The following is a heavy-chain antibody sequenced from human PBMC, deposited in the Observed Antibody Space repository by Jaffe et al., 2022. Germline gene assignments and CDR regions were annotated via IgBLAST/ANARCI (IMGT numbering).Heavy chain of an antibody. Sequence: QMTLKESGPTLVKPTQTLTLTCTFSGFSLSTSGVAVGWVRQPPGKALEWLALIYWDDDKRYSPSLKSRLTITKDTSKNQVVLTMTNMDPVDTATYYCAHVFRPYSSSWYYFDYWGQGTLVTVSS. CDR1: GFSLSTSGVA. J-gene: IGHJ4*02. V-gene: IGHV2-5*02. CDR2: IYWDDDK. D-gene: IGHD6-13*01. CDR3: AHVFRPYSSSWYYFDY.